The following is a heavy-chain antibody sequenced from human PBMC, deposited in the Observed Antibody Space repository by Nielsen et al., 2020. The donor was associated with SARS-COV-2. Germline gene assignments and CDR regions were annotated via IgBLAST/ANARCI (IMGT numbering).Heavy chain of an antibody. CDR2: IWYDGSNK. CDR1: GFTFSSYG. J-gene: IGHJ4*02. V-gene: IGHV3-33*01. CDR3: ARDGGVPAAYDY. D-gene: IGHD2-2*01. Sequence: GGPLRLSCAASGFTFSSYGMHWVRQAPGKGLEWVAVIWYDGSNKYYADSVEGRFTISRDNSKNTLYLQMNSLRAEDTAVYYCARDGGVPAAYDYWGQGTLVTVSS.